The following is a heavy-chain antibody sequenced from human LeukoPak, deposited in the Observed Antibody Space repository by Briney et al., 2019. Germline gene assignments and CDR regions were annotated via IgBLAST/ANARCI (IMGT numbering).Heavy chain of an antibody. J-gene: IGHJ4*02. V-gene: IGHV4-34*01. CDR3: ARGLDY. CDR1: GGSFSGYY. CDR2: INHSGST. Sequence: SETLSLTCAVYGGSFSGYYWSWIRQPPGKGLEWIGEINHSGSTNYNPSLKSRVTISVDTSKNQFSLKLSSVTAADTAVYYCARGLDYWGQGTLVTVSS.